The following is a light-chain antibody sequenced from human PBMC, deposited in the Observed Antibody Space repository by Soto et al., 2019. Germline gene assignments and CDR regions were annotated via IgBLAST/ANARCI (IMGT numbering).Light chain of an antibody. CDR1: QSISTW. Sequence: DIQMTQSPSTLSASVGDRVTITCRASQSISTWLAWYQQKPGKAPKLLIYKASSLEGGVPSRFSGSGSGTEFNITISSLQPDDFATYYCQQYNAYPLTFGGGITVEIK. J-gene: IGKJ4*01. CDR2: KAS. V-gene: IGKV1-5*03. CDR3: QQYNAYPLT.